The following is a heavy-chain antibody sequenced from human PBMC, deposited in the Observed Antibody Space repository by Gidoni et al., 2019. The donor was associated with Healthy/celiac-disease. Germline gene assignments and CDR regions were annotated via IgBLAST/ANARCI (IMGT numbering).Heavy chain of an antibody. V-gene: IGHV3-9*01. J-gene: IGHJ4*02. D-gene: IGHD2-2*02. Sequence: EVQLVESGGGLVQPGRSLRLSCAASGSTFDDYAMHWVRQAPGKGLEWVSGISWNSGSIVYADSVKGRFTISRDNAKNSLYLQMNSLRAEDTALYYCAKGYCSSTSCYIFDYWGQGTLVTVSS. CDR2: ISWNSGSI. CDR3: AKGYCSSTSCYIFDY. CDR1: GSTFDDYA.